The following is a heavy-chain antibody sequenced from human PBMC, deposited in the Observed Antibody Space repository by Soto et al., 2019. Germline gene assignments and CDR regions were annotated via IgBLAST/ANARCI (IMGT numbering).Heavy chain of an antibody. CDR1: GFTFSSYS. Sequence: GGSLRLSCAASGFTFSSYSMNWVRQAPGKGLEWVSSISSSSSYIYYADSVKGRFTISRDNAKNSLYLQMNSLRAEDTAVYYCAREGAESYYYDSSGSHNWFDLWGQGTLVTVSS. CDR2: ISSSSSYI. V-gene: IGHV3-21*01. CDR3: AREGAESYYYDSSGSHNWFDL. D-gene: IGHD3-22*01. J-gene: IGHJ5*02.